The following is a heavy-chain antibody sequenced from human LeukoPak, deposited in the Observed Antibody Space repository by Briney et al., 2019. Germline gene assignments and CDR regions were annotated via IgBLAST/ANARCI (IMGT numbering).Heavy chain of an antibody. CDR1: GYTFTSYG. D-gene: IGHD3-22*01. CDR3: ARPPFPDYYDRSGHSTYSDY. J-gene: IGHJ4*02. CDR2: ISAYNGNT. Sequence: ASVKVSCKASGYTFTSYGISWVRQAPGQGLEWMGWISAYNGNTNYAQKFQGRVTMTTDTSTSTAYMELRSLRSDDTAVYYCARPPFPDYYDRSGHSTYSDYWGQGTLVTVSS. V-gene: IGHV1-18*01.